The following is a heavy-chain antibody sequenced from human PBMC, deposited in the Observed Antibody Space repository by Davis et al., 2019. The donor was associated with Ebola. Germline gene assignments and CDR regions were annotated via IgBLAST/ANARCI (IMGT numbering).Heavy chain of an antibody. CDR2: ISGYNLKT. Sequence: AASVKVSCKTSGYTFTSYGVSWVRQAPGQGLEWMGWISGYNLKTTYAQKFQGRVTMTINTSTDTAYMELRSLRSDDTAVYYCARDWGMIAAAGTLDYWGQGTLVTVSS. J-gene: IGHJ4*02. D-gene: IGHD6-13*01. CDR3: ARDWGMIAAAGTLDY. CDR1: GYTFTSYG. V-gene: IGHV1-18*01.